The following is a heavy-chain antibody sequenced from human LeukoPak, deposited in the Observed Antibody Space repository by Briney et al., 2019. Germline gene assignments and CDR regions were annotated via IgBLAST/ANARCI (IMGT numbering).Heavy chain of an antibody. CDR3: ASMLQWLVFDC. J-gene: IGHJ4*02. V-gene: IGHV3-48*01. CDR2: ISSSSNTI. Sequence: GGSLRLSCAASGFTFSSYSMNWVRQAPGKGLEWVSYISSSSNTIYYADSVKGRFTISRDNAKNSLYLQMNSLGAEDTAVYYCASMLQWLVFDCWGQGTLVTVSS. D-gene: IGHD6-19*01. CDR1: GFTFSSYS.